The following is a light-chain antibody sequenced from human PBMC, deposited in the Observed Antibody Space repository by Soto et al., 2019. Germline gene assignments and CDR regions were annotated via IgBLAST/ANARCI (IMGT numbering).Light chain of an antibody. J-gene: IGKJ1*01. V-gene: IGKV1-5*03. CDR1: QSVNTW. CDR2: KAS. Sequence: IQLTQSPSTLSASVGDRVTITCRANQSVNTWLAWFQQKPGKAPNLLIYKASTLESGVPLRFSGSGSDTEFTLTIKSLQPDDSATYYCQQYNNYWTFGQGTKVDI. CDR3: QQYNNYWT.